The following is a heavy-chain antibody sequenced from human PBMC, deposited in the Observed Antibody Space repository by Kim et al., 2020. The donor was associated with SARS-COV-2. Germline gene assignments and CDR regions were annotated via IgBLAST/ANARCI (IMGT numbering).Heavy chain of an antibody. J-gene: IGHJ5*02. V-gene: IGHV1-3*01. Sequence: FQGRVTITRDTPASTAYMELSSLRSEDTAVYYCARDGARIVVVSYNWFDPWGQGTLVTVSS. D-gene: IGHD2-21*01. CDR3: ARDGARIVVVSYNWFDP.